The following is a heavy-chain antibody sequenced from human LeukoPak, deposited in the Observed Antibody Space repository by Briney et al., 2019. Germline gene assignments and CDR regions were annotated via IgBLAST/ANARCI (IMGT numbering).Heavy chain of an antibody. CDR1: GFTFDDYA. Sequence: HPGRSLRLSCAASGFTFDDYAMHWVRHAPGKGLEWVSGISWNSGSIGYADSVKGRFTISRDNAKNSLYLQMNSLRAEDTALYYCAKVRRAYYYGSGSSMDVWGQGTTVTVSS. CDR2: ISWNSGSI. J-gene: IGHJ6*02. V-gene: IGHV3-9*01. D-gene: IGHD3-10*01. CDR3: AKVRRAYYYGSGSSMDV.